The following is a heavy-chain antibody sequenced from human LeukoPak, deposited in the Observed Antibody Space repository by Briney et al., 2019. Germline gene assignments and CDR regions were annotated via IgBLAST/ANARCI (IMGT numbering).Heavy chain of an antibody. CDR1: GGSFSGYY. CDR2: INHSGST. Sequence: PSETLSLTCAVYGGSFSGYYWSWIRQPPGKGLEWIGEINHSGSTNYNPSLKSRVTISVDTSKNQFSLKLSSVTAADTAVYYCAREGDSIDAFDIWGQGTMVTASS. CDR3: AREGDSIDAFDI. D-gene: IGHD3-22*01. J-gene: IGHJ3*02. V-gene: IGHV4-34*01.